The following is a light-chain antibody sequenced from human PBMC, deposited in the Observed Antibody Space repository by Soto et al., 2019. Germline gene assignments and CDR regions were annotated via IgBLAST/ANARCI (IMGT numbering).Light chain of an antibody. CDR3: QQHNSYSIT. CDR1: QSISYW. CDR2: KAS. J-gene: IGKJ4*02. V-gene: IGKV1-5*03. Sequence: DIQMTQSTSTLSASVGDRVTITCRASQSISYWLAWYQQKPGKAPTVLIYKASTLESGVPSRFSGSGSGTEFTLTISSLQPDDFATYYCQQHNSYSITFGGGTKVEIK.